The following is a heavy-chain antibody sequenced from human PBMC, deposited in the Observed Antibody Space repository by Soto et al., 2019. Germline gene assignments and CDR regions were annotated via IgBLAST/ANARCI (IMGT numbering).Heavy chain of an antibody. CDR3: STRAYDTNGYYRFDP. D-gene: IGHD3-22*01. V-gene: IGHV4-34*01. J-gene: IGHJ5*01. Sequence: PSETLSLTCAVYGGSFSGHSWTWIRQSPGKGLEWIGDINHSGRVNYSPSLKSRVTISLDTSKNQFSLTLSAVTAADTAMYYCSTRAYDTNGYYRFDPWGRGTLVTVPQ. CDR2: INHSGRV. CDR1: GGSFSGHS.